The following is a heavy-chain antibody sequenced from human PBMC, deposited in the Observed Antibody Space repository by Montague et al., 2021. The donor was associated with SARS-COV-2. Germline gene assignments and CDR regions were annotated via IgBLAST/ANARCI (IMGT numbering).Heavy chain of an antibody. CDR2: IKEDGGQK. J-gene: IGHJ4*02. CDR3: ARDPNCGSTSCYYHY. CDR1: GFTFSNYW. D-gene: IGHD2-2*01. Sequence: SLRLSCAASGFTFSNYWMSWARQAPGKGLEWVANIKEDGGQKYYVDSVKGRFTISRDNAKNSLYLQMNSLRAEDTAAYYCARDPNCGSTSCYYHYWGQGTLVTVSS. V-gene: IGHV3-7*01.